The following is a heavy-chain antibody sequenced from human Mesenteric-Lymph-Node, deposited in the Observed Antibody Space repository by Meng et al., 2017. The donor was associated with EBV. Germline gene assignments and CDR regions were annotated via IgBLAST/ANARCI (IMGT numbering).Heavy chain of an antibody. V-gene: IGHV4-39*07. D-gene: IGHD1-26*01. J-gene: IGHJ1*01. CDR3: ARVVVGATSAEYFQH. Sequence: QRQLQESGPGLVKPSETLSLTCTVSGGSISSSSYYWGWIRQPPGKGLEWIGSIYYSGSTYYNPSLKSRVTISVDTSKNQFSLKLSSVTAADTAVYYCARVVVGATSAEYFQHWGQGTLVTVSS. CDR1: GGSISSSSYY. CDR2: IYYSGST.